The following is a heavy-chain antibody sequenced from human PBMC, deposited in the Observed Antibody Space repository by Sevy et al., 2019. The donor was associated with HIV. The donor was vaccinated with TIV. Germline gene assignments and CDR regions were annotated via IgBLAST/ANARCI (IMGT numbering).Heavy chain of an antibody. CDR2: INHSGST. CDR3: ARGLEQTGTTKGNWFDP. CDR1: GGSFSGYY. Sequence: SETLSLTCAVYGGSFSGYYWSWIRQPPGKGLEWIGEINHSGSTNYNPSLKSRVTISVDTSKNQFSLKLSSVTAADTAGYYCARGLEQTGTTKGNWFDPWGQGTLVTVSS. V-gene: IGHV4-34*01. D-gene: IGHD1-7*01. J-gene: IGHJ5*02.